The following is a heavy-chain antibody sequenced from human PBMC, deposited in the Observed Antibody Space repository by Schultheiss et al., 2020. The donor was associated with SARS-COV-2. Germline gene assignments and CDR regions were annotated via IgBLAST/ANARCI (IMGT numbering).Heavy chain of an antibody. CDR1: GFTFSSYG. CDR3: ARDWRLLHDAFDI. V-gene: IGHV3-30*03. Sequence: GESLKISCAASGFTFSSYGMHWVRQAPGKGLEWVAVISYDGSNKYYADSVKGRFTISRDNSKNTLYLQMNSLRAEDTAVYYCARDWRLLHDAFDIWGQGTMVTVSS. J-gene: IGHJ3*02. CDR2: ISYDGSNK. D-gene: IGHD2-21*01.